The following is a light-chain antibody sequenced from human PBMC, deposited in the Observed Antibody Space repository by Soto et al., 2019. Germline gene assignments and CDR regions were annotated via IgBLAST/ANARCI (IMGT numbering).Light chain of an antibody. CDR3: QHYGGMWT. J-gene: IGKJ1*01. Sequence: DIQMTQSPSTLSASVGDRVTITCRASQIITNRLAWYQQKPGKAPKVLIYDASNLESGVPSRFSGIRSGTEFPLTISSLQPDHFATYYCQHYGGMWTFGQGTKVEVK. V-gene: IGKV1-5*01. CDR1: QIITNR. CDR2: DAS.